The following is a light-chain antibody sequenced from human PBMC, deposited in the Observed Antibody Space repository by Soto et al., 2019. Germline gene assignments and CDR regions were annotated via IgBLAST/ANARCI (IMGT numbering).Light chain of an antibody. J-gene: IGKJ3*01. CDR2: DAS. V-gene: IGKV3-11*01. CDR3: QQRSKWPPT. CDR1: QSVSSY. Sequence: EIVLTQSPATLSLSPGERATLSCRASQSVSSYLAWYQQKPGQAPRLLIYDASNRATGIPVRFSGSGSGTDFTLTISSLEPEDFAVYYCQQRSKWPPTFGPGTKVDIK.